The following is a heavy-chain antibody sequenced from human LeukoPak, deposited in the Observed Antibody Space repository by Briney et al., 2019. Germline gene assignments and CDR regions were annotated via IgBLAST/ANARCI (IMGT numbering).Heavy chain of an antibody. CDR2: ISGSGGST. Sequence: PGGSLRLSCAASGFTFSSYAMSWVRQAPGKGLEWVSAISGSGGSTYYADSVKGRFTISRDNSKNTLYLQMNSLRAEDTAVYYCAKDQTRAIVVVVAAPNAFDIWGQGTMVTVSS. CDR3: AKDQTRAIVVVVAAPNAFDI. V-gene: IGHV3-23*01. D-gene: IGHD2-15*01. J-gene: IGHJ3*02. CDR1: GFTFSSYA.